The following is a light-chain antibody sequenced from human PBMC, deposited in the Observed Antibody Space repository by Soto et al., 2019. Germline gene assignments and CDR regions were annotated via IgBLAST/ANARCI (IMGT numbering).Light chain of an antibody. J-gene: IGKJ3*01. CDR2: AAS. V-gene: IGKV3-20*01. CDR1: ETVSSDF. CDR3: QQYGSSPPGIT. Sequence: ETVLSQSPGTLSLSPGDRAALSCRASETVSSDFLAWYQQKPGQAPRLLIYAASSRATGIPDRFSGTGSERDFTLTISGLEPEDFAVYYCQQYGSSPPGITFGPGTKVDI.